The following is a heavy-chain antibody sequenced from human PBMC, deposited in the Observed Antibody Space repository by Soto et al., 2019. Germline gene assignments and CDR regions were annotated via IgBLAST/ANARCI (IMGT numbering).Heavy chain of an antibody. Sequence: PSETLSLTCTVSNGSVSSGTYSWSWVRQPPGKGLEWIGYIYYSGTTYYTPSPKSRLTMSMDRANDHFSLNLTSVTAADTAVYYCARSRDGYNPNYYYYYGMDVWGQGTTVTVSS. J-gene: IGHJ6*02. CDR2: IYYSGTT. D-gene: IGHD5-12*01. V-gene: IGHV4-30-2*01. CDR3: ARSRDGYNPNYYYYYGMDV. CDR1: NGSVSSGTYS.